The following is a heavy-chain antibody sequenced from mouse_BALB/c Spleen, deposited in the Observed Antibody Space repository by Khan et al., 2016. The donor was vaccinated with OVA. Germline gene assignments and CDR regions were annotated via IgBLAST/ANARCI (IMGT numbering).Heavy chain of an antibody. CDR1: GYSITSGYG. CDR3: ARTARIKY. J-gene: IGHJ2*01. Sequence: EVKLLQSGPGLVKPSQTLSLTCTVTGYSITSGYGWNWIRQFPGNILEWMGYISYSGSTNYNPFLKSLISITRDTSKNQFFLQLNSVTTEDTATYYCARTARIKYWGQGTTVTVSS. V-gene: IGHV3-2*02. CDR2: ISYSGST. D-gene: IGHD1-2*01.